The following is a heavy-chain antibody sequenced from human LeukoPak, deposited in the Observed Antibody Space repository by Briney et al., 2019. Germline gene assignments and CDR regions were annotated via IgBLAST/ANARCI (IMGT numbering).Heavy chain of an antibody. CDR1: GFTFSTFW. CDR2: ISNDGSTT. D-gene: IGHD7-27*01. V-gene: IGHV3-74*01. J-gene: IGHJ4*02. CDR3: NVRWGPNSDY. Sequence: GGSLRLSCAASGFTFSTFWMHWVRQTPGKGLVWVSRISNDGSTTHYADSVKGRFTISRDNAKNTLFLHMNSLRAEDTAVYYCNVRWGPNSDYWGQGTLVAVSS.